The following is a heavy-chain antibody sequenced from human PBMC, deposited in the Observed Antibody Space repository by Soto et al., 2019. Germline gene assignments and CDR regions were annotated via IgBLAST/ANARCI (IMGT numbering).Heavy chain of an antibody. CDR1: GGSISSYY. CDR2: IYYSGST. CDR3: ARFLGIWYMDV. Sequence: ETLSLTCTVSGGSISSYYWSWIRQPPGKGLEWIGYIYYSGSTNYNPSLKSRVTISVDTSKNQFSLKLSSVTAADTAVYYCARFLGIWYMDVWGKGTTVTVSS. D-gene: IGHD7-27*01. V-gene: IGHV4-59*01. J-gene: IGHJ6*03.